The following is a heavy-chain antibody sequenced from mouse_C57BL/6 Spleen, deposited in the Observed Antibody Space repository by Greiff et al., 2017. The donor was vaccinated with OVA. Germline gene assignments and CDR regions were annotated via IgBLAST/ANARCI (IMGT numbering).Heavy chain of an antibody. V-gene: IGHV5-17*01. J-gene: IGHJ2*01. CDR1: GFTFSDYG. CDR2: ISSGSSTI. D-gene: IGHD1-1*01. Sequence: EVQLVESGGGLVKPGGSLKLSCAASGFTFSDYGMHWVRQAPEKGLEWVAYISSGSSTISYADTVKGRFTISRDNAKNTLFLQMTSLRSEDTAMYYCARYYYGTDYWGQGTTLTVSS. CDR3: ARYYYGTDY.